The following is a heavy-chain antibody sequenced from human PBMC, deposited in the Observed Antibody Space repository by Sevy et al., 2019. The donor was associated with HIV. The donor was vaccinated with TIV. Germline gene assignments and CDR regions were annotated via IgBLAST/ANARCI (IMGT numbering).Heavy chain of an antibody. CDR1: GDSISGYY. CDR3: ARGDPELFYGMDV. V-gene: IGHV4-59*01. CDR2: IYYSRST. Sequence: SETLSLTCTVSGDSISGYYWSWIRQPPGKGLEWIGYIYYSRSTTYNPSLKSRVTISKGTSKNQFSLKLSSVTAADTAVYYCARGDPELFYGMDVWGQGTTVTVSS. J-gene: IGHJ6*02. D-gene: IGHD1-7*01.